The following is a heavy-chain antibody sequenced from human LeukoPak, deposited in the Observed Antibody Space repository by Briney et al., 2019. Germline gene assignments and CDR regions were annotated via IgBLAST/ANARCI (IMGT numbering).Heavy chain of an antibody. CDR3: ARGPMVRGVGSDY. CDR1: GYTFTGYY. CDR2: INPNSGGT. V-gene: IGHV1-2*02. D-gene: IGHD3-10*01. Sequence: GASVKVSCKASGYTFTGYYMHWVRQAPGQGLEWMGWINPNSGGTNYAQKFQGRVTMTRDTSISTAYMELSRLRSDDTAVYYCARGPMVRGVGSDYWGQGTLVTVSS. J-gene: IGHJ4*02.